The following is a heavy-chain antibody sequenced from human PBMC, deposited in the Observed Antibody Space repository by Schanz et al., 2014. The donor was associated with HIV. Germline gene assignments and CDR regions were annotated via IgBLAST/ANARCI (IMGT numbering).Heavy chain of an antibody. Sequence: EVQLVESGGGLVKPGRSLRLSCTTSGFTFSDYPVSWLRQAPGKGLEWVSTISESGRYTYYADSVKGRFTISRDNSKNTLYLQMTTLRTEDTAVYYCAKPEYDSSGNSQTHFDYWGQGTLVSVSS. CDR3: AKPEYDSSGNSQTHFDY. V-gene: IGHV3-23*04. CDR1: GFTFSDYP. J-gene: IGHJ4*02. D-gene: IGHD3-22*01. CDR2: ISESGRYT.